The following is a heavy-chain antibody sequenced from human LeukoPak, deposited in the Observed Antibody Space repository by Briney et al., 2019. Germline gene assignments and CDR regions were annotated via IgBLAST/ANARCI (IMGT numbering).Heavy chain of an antibody. D-gene: IGHD5-24*01. Sequence: PGGSLRLSCAASGFTFNSYWMSWVRQAPGKGLEWVAKMKQDGSEKYYVDSVKGRFTISRDNAKNSLYLQMNSLRVEDTAVYYCARDYKYAFDNWGQGTLVTVSS. V-gene: IGHV3-7*01. CDR2: MKQDGSEK. CDR3: ARDYKYAFDN. J-gene: IGHJ4*02. CDR1: GFTFNSYW.